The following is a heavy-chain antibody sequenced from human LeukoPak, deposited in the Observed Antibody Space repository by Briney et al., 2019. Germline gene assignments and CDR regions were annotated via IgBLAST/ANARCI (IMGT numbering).Heavy chain of an antibody. J-gene: IGHJ6*03. V-gene: IGHV3-48*03. CDR3: ARAYSSSWRYYYYYMDV. CDR1: GFTFSSYE. D-gene: IGHD6-13*01. Sequence: GGSLRLSCAASGFTFSSYEMNWVRQAPGKGLEWVSYISSSGSTIYYADSVKGRFTISRDNAKNSLYLQMNSLRAEDTAVYYCARAYSSSWRYYYYYMDVWGKGTTVTVSS. CDR2: ISSSGSTI.